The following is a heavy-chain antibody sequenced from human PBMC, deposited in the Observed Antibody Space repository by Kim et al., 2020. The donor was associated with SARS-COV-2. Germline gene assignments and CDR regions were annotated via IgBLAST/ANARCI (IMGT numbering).Heavy chain of an antibody. CDR1: GYTFTSYG. J-gene: IGHJ4*02. Sequence: ASVKVSCKASGYTFTSYGISWVRQAPGQGLEWMGWISAYNGNTNYAQKLQGRVTMTTDTSTSTAYMELRSLRSDDTAVYYCARDYGWSTYSSGWYVEVIDYWGQGTLVTVSS. V-gene: IGHV1-18*04. CDR3: ARDYGWSTYSSGWYVEVIDY. D-gene: IGHD6-19*01. CDR2: ISAYNGNT.